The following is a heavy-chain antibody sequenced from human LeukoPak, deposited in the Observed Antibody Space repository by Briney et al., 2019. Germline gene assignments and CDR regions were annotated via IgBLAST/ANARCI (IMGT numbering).Heavy chain of an antibody. Sequence: GGSLRLSCAASGFTFSSYGMSWVRQAPGKGLEWVSHISTNTASTYYADSVKGRFTISRDNSKNTLYLQMNSLRAEDTAVYYCAKDGYYGSGSYYDYYYYYMDVWGKGTTVTISS. CDR1: GFTFSSYG. J-gene: IGHJ6*03. CDR2: ISTNTAST. D-gene: IGHD3-10*01. CDR3: AKDGYYGSGSYYDYYYYYMDV. V-gene: IGHV3-23*01.